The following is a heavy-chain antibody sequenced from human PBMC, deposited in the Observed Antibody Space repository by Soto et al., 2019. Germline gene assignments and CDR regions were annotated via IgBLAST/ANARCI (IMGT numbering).Heavy chain of an antibody. CDR1: GYSFTSYR. CDR2: IDPDDSYS. V-gene: IGHV5-10-1*01. D-gene: IGHD6-13*01. CDR3: ARPRSSSRNYYGMDV. J-gene: IGHJ6*02. Sequence: GESLKISCKASGYSFTSYRISWVRQMPGKGLEWMGRIDPDDSYSNYRPSFQGHVTISADKSISTVYLQWSSLKASDTAMYYCARPRSSSRNYYGMDVWGQGTTVTVSS.